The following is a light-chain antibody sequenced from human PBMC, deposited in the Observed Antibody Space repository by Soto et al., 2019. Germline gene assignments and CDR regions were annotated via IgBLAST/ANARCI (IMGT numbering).Light chain of an antibody. CDR2: GAS. CDR1: QSVSTN. V-gene: IGKV3-15*01. Sequence: DIVMTRSPATLSVSPGEGATLSCRASQSVSTNLAWYQQKPGQAPSLLIYGASTRATGIPARFSGSGSGTEFTLTISSLQSEDFAVYYCQHHNNWPPYTFGQGTKLEIK. J-gene: IGKJ2*01. CDR3: QHHNNWPPYT.